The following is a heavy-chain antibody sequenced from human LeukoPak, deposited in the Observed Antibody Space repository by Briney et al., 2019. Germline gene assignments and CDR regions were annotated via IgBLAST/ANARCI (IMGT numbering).Heavy chain of an antibody. CDR2: IYPGDSET. Sequence: GESLKISCRGSGYIFTTYWIGWVRQMPGKGLEWMGIIYPGDSETRYSPSFQGQVSISADKSISTAYLQWSSLKASDTAMYYCARHVVAVAGTSFFDYWGQGTLVTVSS. J-gene: IGHJ4*02. CDR1: GYIFTTYW. CDR3: ARHVVAVAGTSFFDY. D-gene: IGHD6-19*01. V-gene: IGHV5-51*01.